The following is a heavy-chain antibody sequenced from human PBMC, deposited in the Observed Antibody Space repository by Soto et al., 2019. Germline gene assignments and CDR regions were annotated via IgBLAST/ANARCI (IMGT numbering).Heavy chain of an antibody. Sequence: SVRVSCKASGGTFSSYAISWVRQAPGQGLEWMGGIIPIFGTANYAQKFQGRVTITADESTSTAYMELSSLRSEDTAVYYCARLYHLAAANNWFDPWGQGTLVTVSS. CDR1: GGTFSSYA. CDR2: IIPIFGTA. V-gene: IGHV1-69*13. CDR3: ARLYHLAAANNWFDP. D-gene: IGHD6-13*01. J-gene: IGHJ5*02.